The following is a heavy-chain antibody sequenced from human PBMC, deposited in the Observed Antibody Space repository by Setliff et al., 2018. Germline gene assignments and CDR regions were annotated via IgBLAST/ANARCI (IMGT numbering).Heavy chain of an antibody. Sequence: ASVKISCKAACGIVNTVVISWWRRDPGQGVEGIGWTSPYNGGTKDEQNLEGRVTMTIDTSTCTAYVVVWSLRADATAVYYCSRSPQNRGLGQGHHMDVWGKGTLVTVSS. D-gene: IGHD6-19*01. CDR2: TSPYNGGT. CDR1: CGIVNTVV. V-gene: IGHV1-18*01. CDR3: SRSPQNRGLGQGHHMDV. J-gene: IGHJ6*03.